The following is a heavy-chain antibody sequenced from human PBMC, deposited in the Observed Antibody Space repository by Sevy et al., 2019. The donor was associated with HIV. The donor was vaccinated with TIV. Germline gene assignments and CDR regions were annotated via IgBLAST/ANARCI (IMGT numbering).Heavy chain of an antibody. CDR2: INRDGSEK. D-gene: IGHD1-1*01. V-gene: IGHV3-7*01. Sequence: GGSLRLSCAASGFTFSSYWMSWVRQAPGKGLEWVANINRDGSEKNYVDSVEGRFTISRDNVKNSLFLQMNSLRAEDSAIYYCASHNTFDYWGQGTLVTVSS. CDR3: ASHNTFDY. CDR1: GFTFSSYW. J-gene: IGHJ4*02.